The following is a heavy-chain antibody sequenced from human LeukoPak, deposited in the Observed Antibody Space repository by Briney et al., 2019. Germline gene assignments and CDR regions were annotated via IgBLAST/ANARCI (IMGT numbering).Heavy chain of an antibody. D-gene: IGHD1-26*01. V-gene: IGHV1-2*02. CDR1: GYTFTSNY. Sequence: GASVKVSCKAFGYTFTSNYMHWVRQAPGQGLEWMGWINPKSGGTNYAQKFQGRVTMTRDTSISTAYMELSRLRSDDTAVYYCARSIVGATPIDYWGQGTLVTVSS. CDR2: INPKSGGT. J-gene: IGHJ4*02. CDR3: ARSIVGATPIDY.